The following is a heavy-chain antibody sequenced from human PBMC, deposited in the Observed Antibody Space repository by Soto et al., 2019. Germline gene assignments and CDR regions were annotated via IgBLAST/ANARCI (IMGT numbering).Heavy chain of an antibody. CDR2: IYPGDSDT. CDR1: GYSFTSYW. CDR3: ARRAAGAPHHDAFDI. J-gene: IGHJ3*02. Sequence: PGESLKISCKGSGYSFTSYWIGWVRQMPGKGLEWMGIIYPGDSDTRYSPSFQGQVTISADKSISPAYPQWSSLKASDTAMSYCARRAAGAPHHDAFDIWGQGTMVTVSS. V-gene: IGHV5-51*01. D-gene: IGHD1-26*01.